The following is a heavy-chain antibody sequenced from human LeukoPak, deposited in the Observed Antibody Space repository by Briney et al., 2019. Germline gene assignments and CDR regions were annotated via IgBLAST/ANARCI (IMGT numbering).Heavy chain of an antibody. CDR1: GFTFSSYA. Sequence: GGSLRLSCAASGFTFSSYAMHWVRQAPGKGLEWVAVISYDGSNKYYADSVRGRFTISRDNSKNTLYLQMNSLRAEDTAVYYCARDHVGSMIVVADNWFDPWGQGTLVTVSS. CDR3: ARDHVGSMIVVADNWFDP. D-gene: IGHD3-22*01. V-gene: IGHV3-30-3*01. CDR2: ISYDGSNK. J-gene: IGHJ5*02.